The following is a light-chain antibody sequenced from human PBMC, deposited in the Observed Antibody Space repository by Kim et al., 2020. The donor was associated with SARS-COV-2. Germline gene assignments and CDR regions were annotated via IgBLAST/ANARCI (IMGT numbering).Light chain of an antibody. V-gene: IGKV1-5*03. Sequence: VGDRVTITAMASQIISSWLAWYQQKPGKAPKLLIYKASSLESGVPSRFSGSGSGTEFTLTISSLQPDDFATYYCQQYNSYSPYTFGQGTKLEIK. CDR3: QQYNSYSPYT. CDR1: QIISSW. CDR2: KAS. J-gene: IGKJ2*01.